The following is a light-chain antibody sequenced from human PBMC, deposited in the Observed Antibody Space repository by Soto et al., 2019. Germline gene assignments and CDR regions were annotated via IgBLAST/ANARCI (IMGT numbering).Light chain of an antibody. CDR3: CSYAGSDTYV. V-gene: IGLV2-11*01. CDR1: SSDVGGYTY. CDR2: DVS. Sequence: QSALTQPRSVSGSPGQSVTISCTGASSDVGGYTYVSWYQQHPGKAPQLMIYDVSKRPSGVPDRFSGSKSGNTASLTIFGVQAEDEADYYCCSYAGSDTYVFGTGTKLTVL. J-gene: IGLJ1*01.